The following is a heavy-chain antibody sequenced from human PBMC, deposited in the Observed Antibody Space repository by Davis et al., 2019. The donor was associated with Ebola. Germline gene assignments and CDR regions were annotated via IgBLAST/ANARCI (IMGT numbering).Heavy chain of an antibody. D-gene: IGHD1-26*01. CDR1: GASISSRSSY. CDR3: ARPWYSGTYYEAYDI. J-gene: IGHJ3*02. CDR2: FSYGDNT. Sequence: SETLSLTCTVSGASISSRSSYWGWIRQPPGKGLEWVGSFSYGDNTHYYNPSLRSRVTISVDTSRNQFSLKLSSATAADTAVYYCARPWYSGTYYEAYDIWGQGTMVAVSS. V-gene: IGHV4-39*01.